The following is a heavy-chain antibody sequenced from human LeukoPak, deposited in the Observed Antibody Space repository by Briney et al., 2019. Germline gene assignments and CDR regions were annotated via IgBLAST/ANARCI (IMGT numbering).Heavy chain of an antibody. CDR1: GFTFSTFA. CDR3: AKVEQQLAPDY. Sequence: GGSLRLSCAASGFTFSTFAMIWVRQPPGKGLEWVSSIFPSGGEIHYADSVRGRFTISRDNSKSTLSLQMNSLRAEDTAVYYCAKVEQQLAPDYWGQGTLVTVSS. V-gene: IGHV3-23*01. D-gene: IGHD6-13*01. CDR2: IFPSGGEI. J-gene: IGHJ4*02.